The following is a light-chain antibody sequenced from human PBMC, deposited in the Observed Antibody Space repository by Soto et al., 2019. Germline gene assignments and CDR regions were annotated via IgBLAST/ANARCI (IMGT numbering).Light chain of an antibody. V-gene: IGKV1-5*03. J-gene: IGKJ1*01. Sequence: DIQMTQSPSTLSASVGDRVTITCRASQSISSWLAWYQQKPGKAPKLLIYKASSLESGVPSRFSGIGSGTEFTLTISSLQPDDLAAYYCQQYNSYTWTFGRGTKVEIK. CDR2: KAS. CDR1: QSISSW. CDR3: QQYNSYTWT.